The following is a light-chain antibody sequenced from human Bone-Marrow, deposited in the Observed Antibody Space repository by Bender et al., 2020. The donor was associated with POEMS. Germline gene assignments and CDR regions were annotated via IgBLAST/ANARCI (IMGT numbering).Light chain of an antibody. Sequence: QSALTQPASVSGYLGQSITIPCNGTGADVGAYNLVSWYQQHPGKVPKLIIYEGVKRPSGVSHRFSGSKSANTASLTISGLQTEDEADYYCCSYAGSSTFVVFGGGTKLTVL. V-gene: IGLV2-23*03. CDR2: EGV. J-gene: IGLJ3*02. CDR3: CSYAGSSTFVV. CDR1: GADVGAYNL.